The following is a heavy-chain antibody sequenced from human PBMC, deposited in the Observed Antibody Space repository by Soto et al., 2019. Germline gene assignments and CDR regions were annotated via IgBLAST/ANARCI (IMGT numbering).Heavy chain of an antibody. V-gene: IGHV3-15*01. J-gene: IGHJ4*02. CDR2: IKSKTDGGTT. D-gene: IGHD6-13*01. CDR1: GFTFSNAW. CDR3: TTVARLPEQQLLFDY. Sequence: GGSLSLSCAASGFTFSNAWMSWVRQAPGKGLEWVGRIKSKTDGGTTDYAAPVKGRFTISRDDSKNTLYLQMNSLKTEDTAVYYCTTVARLPEQQLLFDYWGQGTLVTVSS.